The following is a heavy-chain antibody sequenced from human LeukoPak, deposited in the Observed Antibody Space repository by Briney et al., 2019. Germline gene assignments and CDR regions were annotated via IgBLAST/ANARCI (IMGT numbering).Heavy chain of an antibody. CDR3: AKVEESYYYDSSGYYFDY. CDR2: ISSSDGST. D-gene: IGHD3-22*01. J-gene: IGHJ4*02. Sequence: GGSLRLSCATSGFTFSSYATGWVRQAPGKGLEWVSGISSSDGSTYYADSVKGRFTISRDNSKNTLYLQMNSLRAEDTAVYYCAKVEESYYYDSSGYYFDYWGQGTLVTVSS. V-gene: IGHV3-23*01. CDR1: GFTFSSYA.